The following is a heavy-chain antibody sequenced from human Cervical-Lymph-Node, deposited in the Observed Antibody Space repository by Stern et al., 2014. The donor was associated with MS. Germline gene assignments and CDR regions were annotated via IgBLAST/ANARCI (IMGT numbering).Heavy chain of an antibody. V-gene: IGHV1-69*09. CDR1: GGSLSTYT. D-gene: IGHD2-2*01. CDR2: IIPALNVA. Sequence: QVQLVQSGAELKKPGSSVKVSCKASGGSLSTYTITGVRQAPGQGLEWMGRIIPALNVANYAQKFQGRLTITADKSTSTAYMEMSSLRSDDTAVYYCAGPAPLDWGQGTLVTVSS. CDR3: AGPAPLD. J-gene: IGHJ4*02.